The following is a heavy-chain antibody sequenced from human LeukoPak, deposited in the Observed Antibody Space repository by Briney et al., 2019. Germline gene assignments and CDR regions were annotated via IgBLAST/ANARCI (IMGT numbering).Heavy chain of an antibody. CDR3: ATAPSTAPYDYLF. V-gene: IGHV1-24*01. CDR2: FDPEDGET. J-gene: IGHJ4*02. Sequence: GASVKVSCKVSGYTLTELPMHWVRQAPGKGLEWMGGFDPEDGETIYAQKFQGRVTMTEDTSTDTAYMELSSLRSEDTAVYYCATAPSTAPYDYLFWGQGTLSPSPQ. CDR1: GYTLTELP. D-gene: IGHD3-16*01.